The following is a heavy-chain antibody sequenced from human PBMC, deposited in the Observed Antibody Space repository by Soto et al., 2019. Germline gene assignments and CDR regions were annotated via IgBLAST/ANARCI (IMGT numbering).Heavy chain of an antibody. CDR2: INAGNGNT. Sequence: GASVQVSCKASGYTFTSYAMHWVRQAPGQRLECMGWINAGNGNTKYSQKFQGRVTITRDTSASTAYMELSSLRSEDTAVYYCARAPGVVIKVYGMDVWGQGTTVTVYS. D-gene: IGHD3-3*01. J-gene: IGHJ6*02. CDR1: GYTFTSYA. CDR3: ARAPGVVIKVYGMDV. V-gene: IGHV1-3*01.